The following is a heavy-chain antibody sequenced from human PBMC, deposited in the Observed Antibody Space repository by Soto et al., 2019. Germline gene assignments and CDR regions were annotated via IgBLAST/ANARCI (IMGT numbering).Heavy chain of an antibody. Sequence: QVQLVQSGAEVKKPGASVKVSCKASGYTFTSYDINWVRQATGQGLEWMGWMNPNSGNTGYAQKFQGRVTMTRNTSRSKAYMELSSLRSEDTAVYYCARGSSYVTMVRGFFDYWGQGTLVTVSS. CDR1: GYTFTSYD. D-gene: IGHD3-10*01. J-gene: IGHJ4*02. CDR3: ARGSSYVTMVRGFFDY. CDR2: MNPNSGNT. V-gene: IGHV1-8*01.